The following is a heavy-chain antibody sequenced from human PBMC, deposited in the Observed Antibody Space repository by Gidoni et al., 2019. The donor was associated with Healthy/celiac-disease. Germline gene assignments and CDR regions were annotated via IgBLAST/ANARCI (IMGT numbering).Heavy chain of an antibody. Sequence: QVQLVESGGGLVKPGGSLRLSCAASGFTFSDYYMSWIRQAPGKGLEWVSYISSSGSTIYYADSVKGRFTISRDNAKNSLYLQMNSLRAEDTAVYYCARDASYCSGGSCYYYYYGMDVWGQGTTVTVSS. CDR1: GFTFSDYY. CDR2: ISSSGSTI. CDR3: ARDASYCSGGSCYYYYYGMDV. D-gene: IGHD2-15*01. V-gene: IGHV3-11*01. J-gene: IGHJ6*02.